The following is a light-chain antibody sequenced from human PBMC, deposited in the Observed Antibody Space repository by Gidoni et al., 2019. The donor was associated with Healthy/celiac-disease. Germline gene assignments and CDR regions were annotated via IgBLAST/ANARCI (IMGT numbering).Light chain of an antibody. J-gene: IGLJ3*02. CDR1: SSNIGSNT. CDR3: AAWDDSLNGWV. V-gene: IGLV1-44*01. CDR2: SNN. Sequence: QSVLPQPPSASGTPGQGVTISCSGSSSNIGSNTVNWYQQLPGTAPKLLIYSNNQRPSGVPDRFPGSKSGTSASLAISGLQSEDEADYYCAAWDDSLNGWVFGGGTNLTVL.